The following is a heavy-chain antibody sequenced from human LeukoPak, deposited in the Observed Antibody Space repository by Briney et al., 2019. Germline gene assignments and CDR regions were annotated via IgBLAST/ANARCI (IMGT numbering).Heavy chain of an antibody. J-gene: IGHJ5*02. CDR3: ARGQTMVRGVIIAYWFDP. D-gene: IGHD3-10*01. CDR1: GYTFSGYY. V-gene: IGHV1-2*02. Sequence: ASVKVSCKASGYTFSGYYMHWVRQAPGQGLEWVGWINPNSGGTNYAQKFQGRVTMTRDTSISTAYMELSRLLSGDTAVYYCARGQTMVRGVIIAYWFDPWGQGTLVTVSS. CDR2: INPNSGGT.